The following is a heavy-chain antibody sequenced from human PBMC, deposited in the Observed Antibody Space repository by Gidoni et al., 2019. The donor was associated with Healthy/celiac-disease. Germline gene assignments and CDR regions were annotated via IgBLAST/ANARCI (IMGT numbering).Heavy chain of an antibody. CDR2: ISYDGSNK. CDR3: ARPDYGGNFEYDAFDI. CDR1: GFTFSSYA. D-gene: IGHD4-17*01. Sequence: QVQLVESGGGVVQPGRSLRLSCAASGFTFSSYAMHWVRQAPGKGLEWVAVISYDGSNKYYADSVKGRFTISRDNSKNTLYLQMNSLRAEDTAVYYCARPDYGGNFEYDAFDIWGQGTMVTVSS. J-gene: IGHJ3*02. V-gene: IGHV3-30*01.